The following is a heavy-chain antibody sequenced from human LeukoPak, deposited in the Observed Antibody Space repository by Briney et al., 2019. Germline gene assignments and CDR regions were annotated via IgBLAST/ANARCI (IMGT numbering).Heavy chain of an antibody. CDR2: INSDGSST. CDR1: GFTFSSYW. J-gene: IGHJ4*02. D-gene: IGHD3-3*01. V-gene: IGHV3-74*01. CDR3: AREGYYDFWSGYFYYFDY. Sequence: PGGSLRLSCAASGFTFSSYWMHWVRQAPGKGLVWVSRINSDGSSTSYADSVKGRFTISRDNAKNTLYLQMNSLRAEDTAVYYCAREGYYDFWSGYFYYFDYWGQGTLVTVSS.